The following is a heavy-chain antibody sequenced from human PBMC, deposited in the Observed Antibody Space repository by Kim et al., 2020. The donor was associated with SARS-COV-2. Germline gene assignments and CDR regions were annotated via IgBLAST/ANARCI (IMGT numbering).Heavy chain of an antibody. CDR3: ARSFNRDYYYMDV. Sequence: YSPSFQGQVTISADKSISTAYLQWSSLKASDTAMYYCARSFNRDYYYMDVWGKGTTVTVSS. D-gene: IGHD3-10*01. V-gene: IGHV5-51*01. J-gene: IGHJ6*03.